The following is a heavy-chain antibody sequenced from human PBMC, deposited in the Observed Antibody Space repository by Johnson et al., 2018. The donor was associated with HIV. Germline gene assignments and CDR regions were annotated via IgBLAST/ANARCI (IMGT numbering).Heavy chain of an antibody. CDR3: TTDGLAYCGGDCYNDAFDI. J-gene: IGHJ3*02. CDR1: GFTFSNAW. D-gene: IGHD2-21*02. Sequence: EQLVESGGGLVKPGGSLRLSCAASGFTFSNAWMSWVRQAPGKGLEWVGRIKSKTDGGTTDYAAPVKGRFTISRDDSKNTLYLQMNSLKTEDTAVYYCTTDGLAYCGGDCYNDAFDIWGQGTMVTVSS. CDR2: IKSKTDGGTT. V-gene: IGHV3-15*01.